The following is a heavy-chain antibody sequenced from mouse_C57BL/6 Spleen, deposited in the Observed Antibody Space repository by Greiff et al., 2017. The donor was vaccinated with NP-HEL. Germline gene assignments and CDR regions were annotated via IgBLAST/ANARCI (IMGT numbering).Heavy chain of an antibody. D-gene: IGHD1-2*01. CDR2: ISYDGSN. CDR1: GYSITSGYY. V-gene: IGHV3-6*01. CDR3: ARSPLLRYFDY. J-gene: IGHJ2*01. Sequence: EVKLQESGPGLVKPSQSLSLTCSVTGYSITSGYYWNWIRQFPGNKLEWMGYISYDGSNNYNPSLKNRISITRDTSKNQFFLKLNSVTTEDTATYYCARSPLLRYFDYWGQSTTLTVSS.